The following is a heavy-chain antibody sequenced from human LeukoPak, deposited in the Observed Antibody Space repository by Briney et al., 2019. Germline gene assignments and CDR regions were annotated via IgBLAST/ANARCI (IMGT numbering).Heavy chain of an antibody. CDR1: GFTFTTHT. CDR2: INAGNGNT. D-gene: IGHD3-22*01. J-gene: IGHJ5*02. V-gene: IGHV1-3*03. CDR3: ARDQYYDSKGWFDP. Sequence: ASVKVFCKASGFTFTTHTIHWVRQAPGQRLEWMGWINAGNGNTKYSQEFQDRVTITRDTSASTAYMELSSLRSEDMAVYYCARDQYYDSKGWFDPWGQGTLVTVSS.